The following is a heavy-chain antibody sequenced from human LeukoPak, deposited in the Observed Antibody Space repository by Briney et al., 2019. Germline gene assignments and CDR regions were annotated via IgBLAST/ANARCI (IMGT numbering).Heavy chain of an antibody. J-gene: IGHJ1*01. CDR2: ISSSSSYI. CDR1: GFTFSSYS. CDR3: ARDPFSAGAEYFST. Sequence: GGSLRLSCAASGFTFSSYSMNWVRQAPGKGLEWVSSISSSSSYIYYADSVRGRFTISRDNAKNSLYLQMNSLRAEDTAVYYCARDPFSAGAEYFSTGARAPWSPSPQ. V-gene: IGHV3-21*01. D-gene: IGHD6-25*01.